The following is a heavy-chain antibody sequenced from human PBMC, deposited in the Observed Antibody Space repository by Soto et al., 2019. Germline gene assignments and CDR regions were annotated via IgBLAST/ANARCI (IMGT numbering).Heavy chain of an antibody. CDR2: IIPIFGIA. D-gene: IGHD4-4*01. J-gene: IGHJ3*02. CDR3: ARVEDYSNTDDAFDI. CDR1: GGTFSSYA. Sequence: ASVKVSCKASGGTFSSYAISWVRQAPGQGLEWMGGIIPIFGIANYAQKFQGRVTITADKSTSTAYMELSSLRSEDTAVYYCARVEDYSNTDDAFDIWGQGTMVTVSS. V-gene: IGHV1-69*10.